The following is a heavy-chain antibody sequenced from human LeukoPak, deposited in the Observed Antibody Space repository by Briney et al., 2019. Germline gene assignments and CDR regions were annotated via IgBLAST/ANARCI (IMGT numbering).Heavy chain of an antibody. J-gene: IGHJ4*02. CDR2: IYPGDSDT. V-gene: IGHV5-51*01. D-gene: IGHD3-9*01. CDR1: GYSFTSYW. CDR3: AKLGSLTGPFYY. Sequence: GESLKISCKGSGYSFTSYWIGWVRQMPGKGLEWMGIIYPGDSDTRYRPSSQGPVTISTDKSISTPYLQWRSLKASGTAMYFCAKLGSLTGPFYYWGQGTLVTVSS.